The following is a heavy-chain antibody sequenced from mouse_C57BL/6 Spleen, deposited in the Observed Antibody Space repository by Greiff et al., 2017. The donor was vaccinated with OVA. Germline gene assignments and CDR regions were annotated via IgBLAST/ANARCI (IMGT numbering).Heavy chain of an antibody. D-gene: IGHD1-1*01. V-gene: IGHV1-54*01. Sequence: QVHVKQSGAELVRPGTSVKVSCKASGYAFTNYLIEWVKQRPGQGLEWIGVINPGSGGTNYNEKFKGKATLTADKSSSTAYMQLSSLTSEDSAVYFCARGEITTVVREFSYWYFDVWGTGTTVTVSS. CDR2: INPGSGGT. CDR1: GYAFTNYL. J-gene: IGHJ1*03. CDR3: ARGEITTVVREFSYWYFDV.